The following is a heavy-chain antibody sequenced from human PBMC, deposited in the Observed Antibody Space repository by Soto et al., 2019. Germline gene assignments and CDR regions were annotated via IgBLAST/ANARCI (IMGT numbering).Heavy chain of an antibody. D-gene: IGHD1-1*01. Sequence: DVQLVASGGGLIQPGEPLRLSCAAFGFTVSGKKYVAWVRQAPGKGLEWVSALYDLDGTYYADSVKGRFTTSSDSSRTTVYLQMNSLRPDDTAVYSCATWHLQEHAYDIWGQGTMVTVSS. CDR2: LYDLDGT. CDR1: GFTVSGKKY. CDR3: ATWHLQEHAYDI. V-gene: IGHV3-53*01. J-gene: IGHJ3*02.